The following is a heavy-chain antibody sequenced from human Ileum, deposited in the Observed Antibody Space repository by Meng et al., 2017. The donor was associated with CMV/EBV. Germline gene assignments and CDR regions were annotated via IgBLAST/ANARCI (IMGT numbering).Heavy chain of an antibody. D-gene: IGHD7-27*01. CDR1: GFTFRNYT. J-gene: IGHJ3*02. V-gene: IGHV3-30-3*01. CDR3: ARDPPGEGGAFDI. Sequence: GESLKISCAVSGFTFRNYTMHWVRQAPGKGLEWLAVVSSDGNNKYHADCVMGRFTISRDNSKKTLYLQMNGLRGEDTAVYYCARDPPGEGGAFDIWGQGTMVTVSS. CDR2: VSSDGNNK.